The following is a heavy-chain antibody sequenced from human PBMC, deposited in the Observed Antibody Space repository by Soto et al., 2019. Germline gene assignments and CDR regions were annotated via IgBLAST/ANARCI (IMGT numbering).Heavy chain of an antibody. CDR1: GGTFSSYA. CDR2: IIPIFGTA. D-gene: IGHD5-18*01. J-gene: IGHJ4*02. Sequence: QVQLVQSGAEVKKPGSSVKVSCKASGGTFSSYAISWVRQAPGQGLEWMGGIIPIFGTANYAQKFQGRVTITADESXNTAYMELSSLRSEDTAVYYCAGEPNSYGGEYYFDYWGQGTLVTVSS. V-gene: IGHV1-69*12. CDR3: AGEPNSYGGEYYFDY.